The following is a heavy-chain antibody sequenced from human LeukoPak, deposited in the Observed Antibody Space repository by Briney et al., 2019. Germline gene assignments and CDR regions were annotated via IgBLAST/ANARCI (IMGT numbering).Heavy chain of an antibody. CDR1: GYTFTGYY. D-gene: IGHD3-10*01. Sequence: ASVKVSCKASGYTFTGYYLHWVRQAPGQGLEWMGWINPNGGGREYAQKFQGRVNMTRDTAISTAYMGLSSLTFDDTAIYCCARVGYFYGSGSQTGGYLDYWGQGTLVTVSS. J-gene: IGHJ4*02. CDR3: ARVGYFYGSGSQTGGYLDY. CDR2: INPNGGGR. V-gene: IGHV1-2*02.